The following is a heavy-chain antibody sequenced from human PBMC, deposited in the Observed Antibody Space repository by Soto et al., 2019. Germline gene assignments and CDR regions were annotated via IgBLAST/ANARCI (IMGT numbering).Heavy chain of an antibody. CDR3: ARDQGNIKAFDI. CDR1: GGSISSYY. Sequence: QVQLQESGPGLVKPSETLSLTCTVSGGSISSYYWSWIRQPPGKGLEWIGYIYYSGSTNYNPSLKSRVTISVDTSKNQFSLKLSSVTAADTAVYYCARDQGNIKAFDIWGQGTMVTVSS. V-gene: IGHV4-59*01. CDR2: IYYSGST. J-gene: IGHJ3*02.